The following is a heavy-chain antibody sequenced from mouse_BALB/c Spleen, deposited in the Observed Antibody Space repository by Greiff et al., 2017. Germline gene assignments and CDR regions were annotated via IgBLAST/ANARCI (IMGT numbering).Heavy chain of an antibody. CDR1: GYTFTSYW. Sequence: VQLQQSGAELMKPGASVKLSCKASGYTFTSYWMHWVKQRPGQGLEWIGEINPSNGRTNYNEKFKSKATLTVDKSSSTAYMQLSSLTSEDSAVYYCARIHYYGYGFAYWGQGTLVTVSA. V-gene: IGHV1S81*02. CDR3: ARIHYYGYGFAY. CDR2: INPSNGRT. D-gene: IGHD1-2*01. J-gene: IGHJ3*01.